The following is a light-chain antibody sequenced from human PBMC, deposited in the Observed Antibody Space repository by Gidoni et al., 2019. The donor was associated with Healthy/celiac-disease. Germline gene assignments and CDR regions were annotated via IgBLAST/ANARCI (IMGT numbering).Light chain of an antibody. Sequence: DIVLTQSPATLSLSPGERATLPCRASQSVSSYLAWYQQKPGQAPRLLIYDASNRATGIPARFSGSGSGTDFTLTISSLEPEDFAVYYCQQRSNWPPAITFGQGTRLEIK. J-gene: IGKJ5*01. CDR2: DAS. CDR1: QSVSSY. V-gene: IGKV3-11*01. CDR3: QQRSNWPPAIT.